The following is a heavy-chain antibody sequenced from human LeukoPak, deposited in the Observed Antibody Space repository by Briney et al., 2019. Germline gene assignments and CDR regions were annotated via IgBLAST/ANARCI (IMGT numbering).Heavy chain of an antibody. J-gene: IGHJ4*02. CDR2: ISAYNGNT. CDR3: ARERLDIVATNPFDY. D-gene: IGHD5-12*01. V-gene: IGHV1-18*01. Sequence: GASVKVSCKASGYTFTSYGISWVRQAPGQGLEWMGWISAYNGNTNYAQKLQGRVTMTTDTSTSTAYRELRSLRSDDTAVYYCARERLDIVATNPFDYWGQGTLVTVSS. CDR1: GYTFTSYG.